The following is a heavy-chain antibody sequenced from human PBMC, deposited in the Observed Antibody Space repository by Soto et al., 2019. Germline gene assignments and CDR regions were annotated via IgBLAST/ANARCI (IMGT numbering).Heavy chain of an antibody. CDR3: AREGGDCTNGVCYFDY. V-gene: IGHV1-18*01. CDR1: GFTFTRYG. J-gene: IGHJ4*02. Sequence: GASVKVSWKASGFTFTRYGISWVRQAPGQGLEWMGWISAYNGNTNYAQKLQGRVTMTTDTSTSTAYMELRSLRSDDTAVYYCAREGGDCTNGVCYFDYWGQGTRVTVSS. CDR2: ISAYNGNT. D-gene: IGHD2-8*01.